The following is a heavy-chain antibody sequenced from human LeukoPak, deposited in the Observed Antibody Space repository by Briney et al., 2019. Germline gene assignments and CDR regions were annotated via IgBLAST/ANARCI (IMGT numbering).Heavy chain of an antibody. CDR1: GGSISSYY. CDR2: IYYSGST. CDR3: ARGARFRSYGSGTYYPSLPFDP. V-gene: IGHV4-59*01. Sequence: SETLSLTCTVSGGSISSYYWSWIRQPPGKGLEWIGYIYYSGSTNYNPSLKSRVTISVDTSKNQFSLKLSSVTAEDMAVYYCARGARFRSYGSGTYYPSLPFDPWGQGTLVTVSS. J-gene: IGHJ5*02. D-gene: IGHD3-10*01.